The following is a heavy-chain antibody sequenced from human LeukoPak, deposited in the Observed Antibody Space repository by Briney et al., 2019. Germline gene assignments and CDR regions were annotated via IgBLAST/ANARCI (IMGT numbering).Heavy chain of an antibody. J-gene: IGHJ4*02. Sequence: GGSLRLSCAASGFTFSSYGMSWVRQAPGKGLEWVSAISGSGGSTYYADSVKGRFTISRDNSKNTLYLQMNSLRAEDTAVYYCAKETTYYDILPGYYFDAYFDYWGQGTLVTVSS. CDR1: GFTFSSYG. CDR2: ISGSGGST. CDR3: AKETTYYDILPGYYFDAYFDY. V-gene: IGHV3-23*01. D-gene: IGHD3-9*01.